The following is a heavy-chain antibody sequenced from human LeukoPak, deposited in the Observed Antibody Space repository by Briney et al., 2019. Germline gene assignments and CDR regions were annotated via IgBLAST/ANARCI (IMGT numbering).Heavy chain of an antibody. V-gene: IGHV4-4*07. D-gene: IGHD6-13*01. CDR1: GGSISSYY. J-gene: IGHJ5*02. Sequence: SETLSLTCTVSGGSISSYYWSWLRQPAGKGLEWIGRIYTSGSTNYNPSLKSRVTMSVDTSKNQFSLKLSSVTAADTAVYYCARDWVGYSSSWYLGWFDPWGQGTLVTVSS. CDR3: ARDWVGYSSSWYLGWFDP. CDR2: IYTSGST.